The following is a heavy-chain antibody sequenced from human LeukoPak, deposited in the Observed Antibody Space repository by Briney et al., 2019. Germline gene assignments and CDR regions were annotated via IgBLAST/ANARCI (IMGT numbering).Heavy chain of an antibody. CDR3: ARTDSSSWYVPY. D-gene: IGHD6-13*01. CDR2: INPSGGST. V-gene: IGHV1-46*01. CDR1: GYTFSSYG. Sequence: ASVTVSCKASGYTFSSYGISWVRQAPGQGLEWMGIINPSGGSTSYAQKFQGRVTMTRDTSTSTVYMELSNLRSEDTAVHYCARTDSSSWYVPYWGQGTLVTVSS. J-gene: IGHJ4*02.